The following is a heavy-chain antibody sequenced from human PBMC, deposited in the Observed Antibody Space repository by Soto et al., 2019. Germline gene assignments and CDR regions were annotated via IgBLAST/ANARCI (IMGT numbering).Heavy chain of an antibody. J-gene: IGHJ5*01. Sequence: AVKDSCKASGYIFTYRYLYWVRQAPGQALEWMGWIIPYNGNTNYAQKFQDRFSITRESSLSTVYMELRSLRSDDTGMYYCARSALDDDGYHYLHSWGQGTLLTVSS. CDR3: ARSALDDDGYHYLHS. V-gene: IGHV1-45*02. CDR1: GYIFTYRY. D-gene: IGHD5-18*01. CDR2: IIPYNGNT.